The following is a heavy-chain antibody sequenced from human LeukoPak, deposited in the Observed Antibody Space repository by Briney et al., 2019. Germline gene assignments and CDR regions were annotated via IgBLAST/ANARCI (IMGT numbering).Heavy chain of an antibody. Sequence: KPSETLSLTCTVSSGSISTSNYYWGWVRQPPGKPLEWSGNIFYSGSTYYSPSLNSRVTISLDTSRSQLSLTLCSLAAADTPVLYCAKSNGYGIIDIWGQGTMVTVSS. V-gene: IGHV4-39*07. D-gene: IGHD1-14*01. CDR2: IFYSGST. CDR1: SGSISTSNYY. J-gene: IGHJ3*02. CDR3: AKSNGYGIIDI.